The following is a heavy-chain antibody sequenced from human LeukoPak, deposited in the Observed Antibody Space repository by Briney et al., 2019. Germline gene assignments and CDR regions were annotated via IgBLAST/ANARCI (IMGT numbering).Heavy chain of an antibody. Sequence: GGSLRLSCAASGFTFSSYAMHWVRQAPGKGLEYVSAISSNGGSTYYANSVKGRFTISRDNSKNTLYLQMGSLRAEDMAVYYCARDKGGSFGVVIIGHFDYWGQGTLVTVSS. CDR2: ISSNGGST. D-gene: IGHD3-3*01. V-gene: IGHV3-64*01. J-gene: IGHJ4*02. CDR3: ARDKGGSFGVVIIGHFDY. CDR1: GFTFSSYA.